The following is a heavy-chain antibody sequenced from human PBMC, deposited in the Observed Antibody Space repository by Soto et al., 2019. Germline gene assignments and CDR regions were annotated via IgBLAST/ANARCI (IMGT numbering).Heavy chain of an antibody. CDR3: ARYCGASSCYSGFDF. CDR1: GSIFSNYV. CDR2: IDNSGAGT. D-gene: IGHD2-15*01. J-gene: IGHJ4*02. Sequence: PGGSLRLSCAASGSIFSNYVMTWVRQTPGKGLQWVSAIDNSGAGTWYTDSVKGRFTISRDNSKNTLYLQVSGLRAEGTAFYYCARYCGASSCYSGFDFWGRGTLVTVSS. V-gene: IGHV3-23*01.